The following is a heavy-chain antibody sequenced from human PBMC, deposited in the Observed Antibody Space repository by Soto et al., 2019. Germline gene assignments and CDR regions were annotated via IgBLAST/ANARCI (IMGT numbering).Heavy chain of an antibody. Sequence: GGSLRLSCAASGFTFSSYGMHWVRQAPGKGLEWVAVISYDGSNKYYADSVKGRFTISRDNSKNTLYLQMNSLRAEDTAVYYCAKDPLSAATVTKREYYYYMDVWGKGTTVTVSS. J-gene: IGHJ6*03. CDR1: GFTFSSYG. V-gene: IGHV3-30*18. CDR3: AKDPLSAATVTKREYYYYMDV. D-gene: IGHD4-4*01. CDR2: ISYDGSNK.